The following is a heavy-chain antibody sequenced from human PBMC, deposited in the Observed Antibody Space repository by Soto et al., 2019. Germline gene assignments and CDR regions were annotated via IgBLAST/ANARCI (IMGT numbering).Heavy chain of an antibody. D-gene: IGHD3-9*01. Sequence: GGSLRLSCAASGFTFSSYAMHWVRQAPGKGLEWVAVISYDGSNKYYADSVKGRFTISRDNSKNTLYLQMNSLRAEDTAVYYCAREGVLRYFDWFPITRGIDYWGQGTLVTVSS. J-gene: IGHJ4*02. V-gene: IGHV3-30-3*01. CDR3: AREGVLRYFDWFPITRGIDY. CDR2: ISYDGSNK. CDR1: GFTFSSYA.